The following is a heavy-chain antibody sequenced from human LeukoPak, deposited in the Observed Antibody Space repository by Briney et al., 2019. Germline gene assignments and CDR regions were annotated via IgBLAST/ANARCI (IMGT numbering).Heavy chain of an antibody. CDR3: AKDGYISVKLVGISSFDS. D-gene: IGHD3-22*01. CDR2: ISGSGDRT. V-gene: IGHV3-23*01. J-gene: IGHJ4*02. Sequence: GGTLRLSCAPSRFTFSSYGMNWVRQAPGKGLEWVSTISGSGDRTYYADSVKGRFTISRDNSKNMLYLQMNSLRDEDTAVYYCAKDGYISVKLVGISSFDSWGQGTLVTVST. CDR1: RFTFSSYG.